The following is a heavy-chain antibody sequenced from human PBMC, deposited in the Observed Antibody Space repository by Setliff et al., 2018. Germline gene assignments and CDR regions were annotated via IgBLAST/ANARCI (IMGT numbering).Heavy chain of an antibody. Sequence: GGSLRLSCAASGFTFTSYAMRWVRQAPGKGLEWVSSISGSGGSTYYADSVKGRFTISRDNAKNSLYLQMNSLRAEDTAVYYCARDRVYYGMDVWGQGTTVTVSS. J-gene: IGHJ6*02. V-gene: IGHV3-23*01. CDR1: GFTFTSYA. CDR3: ARDRVYYGMDV. CDR2: ISGSGGST. D-gene: IGHD3-10*01.